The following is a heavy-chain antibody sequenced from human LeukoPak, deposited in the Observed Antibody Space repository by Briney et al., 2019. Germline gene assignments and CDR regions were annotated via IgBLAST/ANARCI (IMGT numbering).Heavy chain of an antibody. CDR3: ARGGNWGYFDY. Sequence: GGSLRLSCAASGFSFNMFPMHWVRQAPGKGLECVAVISYDGNNKYYADSVNGRFTISRDNSKNTLFLRMNSLRTEDTAIYHCARGGNWGYFDYWGQGTLVTVSS. J-gene: IGHJ4*02. CDR2: ISYDGNNK. CDR1: GFSFNMFP. D-gene: IGHD7-27*01. V-gene: IGHV3-30*04.